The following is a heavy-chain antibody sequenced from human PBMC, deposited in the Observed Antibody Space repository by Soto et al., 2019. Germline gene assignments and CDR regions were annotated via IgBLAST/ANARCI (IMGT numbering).Heavy chain of an antibody. CDR3: ARESGIGYSYPSPHFAY. D-gene: IGHD5-18*01. CDR1: GGSISSGGYY. Sequence: PSETLSLTCTVSGGSISSGGYYWSWIRQHPGKGLEWIGYIYYSGSTYYNPSLKSRVTISVDTSKNQFSLKLSSVTAADTAVYYCARESGIGYSYPSPHFAYWGQGTLVTVSS. CDR2: IYYSGST. V-gene: IGHV4-31*03. J-gene: IGHJ4*02.